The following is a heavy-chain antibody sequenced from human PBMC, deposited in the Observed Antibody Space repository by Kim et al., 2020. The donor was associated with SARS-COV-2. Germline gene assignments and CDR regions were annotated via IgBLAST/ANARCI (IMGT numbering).Heavy chain of an antibody. V-gene: IGHV4-30-2*01. D-gene: IGHD2-2*02. CDR3: ARSRRGYCSSTSCYRAGAFDI. J-gene: IGHJ3*02. Sequence: SETLSLTCAVSGGSISSGGYSWSWIRQPPGKGLEWIGYIYHSGSTYYNPSLKSRVTISVDRSKNQFSLKLSSVTAADTAVYYCARSRRGYCSSTSCYRAGAFDIWGQGTMVTVSS. CDR1: GGSISSGGYS. CDR2: IYHSGST.